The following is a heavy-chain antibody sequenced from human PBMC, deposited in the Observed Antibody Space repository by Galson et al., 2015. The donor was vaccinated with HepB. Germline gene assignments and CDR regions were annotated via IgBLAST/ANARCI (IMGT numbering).Heavy chain of an antibody. V-gene: IGHV3-7*03. D-gene: IGHD6-19*01. Sequence: SLRLSCAASGFTFSSYWMSWVRQAPGKGLEWVANIKQDGSEKYYVDSVKGRFTISRDNAKNSLYLQMNSLRAEDTAVYYCARDLDGYSSGWYRGEDWFDPWGQGTLVTVSS. CDR1: GFTFSSYW. J-gene: IGHJ5*02. CDR2: IKQDGSEK. CDR3: ARDLDGYSSGWYRGEDWFDP.